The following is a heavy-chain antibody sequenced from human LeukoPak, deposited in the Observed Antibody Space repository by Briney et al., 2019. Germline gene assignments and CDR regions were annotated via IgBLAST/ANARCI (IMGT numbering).Heavy chain of an antibody. V-gene: IGHV3-53*01. CDR2: IYSGGNT. J-gene: IGHJ4*02. CDR3: ARGIPDGERNY. D-gene: IGHD4-17*01. CDR1: GFTVSSNY. Sequence: GGSLRLSCAASGFTVSSNYMSWVRQAPGKGLEWVSVIYSGGNTYYADSVKGRFTISRDNSKNTLYLQMNSLRAEDTAVYYCARGIPDGERNYWGQGTLVTVSS.